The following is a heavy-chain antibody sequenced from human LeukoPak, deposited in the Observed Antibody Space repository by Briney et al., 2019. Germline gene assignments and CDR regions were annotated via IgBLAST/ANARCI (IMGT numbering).Heavy chain of an antibody. D-gene: IGHD3-16*02. CDR3: ARDRSTETPPRPDAFDI. CDR2: ISYSGRT. CDR1: GGSISSDDFC. J-gene: IGHJ3*02. Sequence: SETLSLTCNVSGGSISSDDFCWSWIRQSPGKGLEWIGYISYSGRTHYKPSLKSRVTISVDTSNNEFSLRLTSVTAADTAVYYCARDRSTETPPRPDAFDIWGQGTMVTVSS. V-gene: IGHV4-30-4*08.